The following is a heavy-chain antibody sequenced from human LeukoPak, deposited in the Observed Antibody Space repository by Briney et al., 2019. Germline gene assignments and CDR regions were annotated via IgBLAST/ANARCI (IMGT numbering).Heavy chain of an antibody. CDR2: INSDGSST. D-gene: IGHD6-13*01. V-gene: IGHV3-74*01. CDR3: ARAISHSNYGVDV. CDR1: GFTFTNHW. J-gene: IGHJ6*02. Sequence: GGSLRLSCAASGFTFTNHWMHWGRQAPGKGLVWVSRINSDGSSTSFADSVKGRFTISRDNAKNTLYLQMNSLRAEDTAVYYCARAISHSNYGVDVWGQGTTVTVSS.